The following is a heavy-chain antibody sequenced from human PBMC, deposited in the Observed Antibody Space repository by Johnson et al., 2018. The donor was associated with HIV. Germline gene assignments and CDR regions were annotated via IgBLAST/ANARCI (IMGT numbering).Heavy chain of an antibody. J-gene: IGHJ3*02. D-gene: IGHD6-13*01. CDR1: GFSFRNAW. CDR2: ISYVGTNK. Sequence: QVQLVESGGGLVKPGGSLRLSCAASGFSFRNAWMSWVRQAPGTGLEWVAVISYVGTNKYYADSVPGRFTVSRDNSKNTLYLQMNSLRAEETAVYYCAKDRTAAGDAFDIWGQGTMVTVSS. CDR3: AKDRTAAGDAFDI. V-gene: IGHV3-30*18.